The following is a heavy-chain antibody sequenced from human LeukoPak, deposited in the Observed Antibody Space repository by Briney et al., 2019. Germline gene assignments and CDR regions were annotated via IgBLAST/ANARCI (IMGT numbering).Heavy chain of an antibody. V-gene: IGHV4-61*02. CDR3: ARAVGATFVY. D-gene: IGHD1-26*01. Sequence: SQTLSLTCTVSGGSISSGSYYWSWIRQPAGMGLEWIGRIYTSGSTNYNPSLKSRVTISVDTSKNQFSLKLSSVTAADTAVYYCARAVGATFVYWGQGTLVTVSS. J-gene: IGHJ4*02. CDR1: GGSISSGSYY. CDR2: IYTSGST.